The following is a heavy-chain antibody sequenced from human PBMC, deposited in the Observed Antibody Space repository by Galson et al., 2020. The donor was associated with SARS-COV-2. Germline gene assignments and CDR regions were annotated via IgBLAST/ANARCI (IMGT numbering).Heavy chain of an antibody. J-gene: IGHJ6*02. Sequence: GESLKISCKGSGYSFTSYWIGWVRQMPGKGLEWMGIIYPGDSDTRYSPSFQGQVTISADKSISTAYLQWSSLKASDTAMYYCARHFSHVNSSSWYYYYYGMDVWGQGTTVTVSS. CDR3: ARHFSHVNSSSWYYYYYGMDV. V-gene: IGHV5-51*01. CDR2: IYPGDSDT. D-gene: IGHD6-13*01. CDR1: GYSFTSYW.